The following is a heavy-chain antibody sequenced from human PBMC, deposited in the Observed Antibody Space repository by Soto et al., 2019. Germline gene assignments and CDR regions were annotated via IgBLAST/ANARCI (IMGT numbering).Heavy chain of an antibody. Sequence: QLQLQESGSGLVKPSQTLSLTCAVSGGSISSAGYSWSWIRQPPGKGLEWIGYIYHGSTYYNPSLKGRVTISVDRSKNHFSLRLSSVTAADTAVYYCARAGYCTNGVCYTPVDYWGQGTLVTVSS. D-gene: IGHD2-8*01. CDR2: IYHGST. V-gene: IGHV4-30-2*01. CDR1: GGSISSAGYS. J-gene: IGHJ4*02. CDR3: ARAGYCTNGVCYTPVDY.